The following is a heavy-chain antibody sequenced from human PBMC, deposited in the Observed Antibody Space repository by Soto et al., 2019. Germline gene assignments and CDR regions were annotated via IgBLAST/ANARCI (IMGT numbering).Heavy chain of an antibody. V-gene: IGHV3-7*04. J-gene: IGHJ3*01. CDR3: VRAGKPDGFDF. CDR2: LKPDGTAD. CDR1: AFTFSTYW. Sequence: DVQLVESGGGLVQPVGSLRLSCAASAFTFSTYWMSSVRQAPGKGLEWVANLKPDGTADYYPGSLKGRFTTSRDDAKGSGSMQTASLGTEGTAIYFCVRAGKPDGFDFWGQGTMVTVSS.